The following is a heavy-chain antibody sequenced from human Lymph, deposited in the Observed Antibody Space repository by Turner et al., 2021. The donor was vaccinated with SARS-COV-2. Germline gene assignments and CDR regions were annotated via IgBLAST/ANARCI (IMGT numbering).Heavy chain of an antibody. Sequence: EVKLWESGGALVKLAGSLSPSFAAPGFTFSSYAMSGVRRAPGKGLEWVSSSSVRGGSRYYEDSVKGRCTTSRGNSKNKLYLQRNSRRGEDTAVYYCAKGVRGVIIQEAFDIWGQGTMVTISS. CDR3: AKGVRGVIIQEAFDI. D-gene: IGHD3-10*01. J-gene: IGHJ3*02. CDR1: GFTFSSYA. CDR2: SSVRGGSR. V-gene: IGHV3-23*01.